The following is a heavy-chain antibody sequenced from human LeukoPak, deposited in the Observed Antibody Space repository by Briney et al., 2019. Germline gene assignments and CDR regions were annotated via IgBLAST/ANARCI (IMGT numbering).Heavy chain of an antibody. D-gene: IGHD6-13*01. CDR3: ARDPRYSSSGGSGFDY. V-gene: IGHV4-39*07. CDR2: IYYSGST. Sequence: SETLSLTCTVSGGSISSSSYYWGWIRQPPGKGLEWIGSIYYSGSTYYNPSLKSRVTISVDTSKNQFSLKLSSVTAADTAVYYCARDPRYSSSGGSGFDYWGQGTLVTVSS. J-gene: IGHJ4*02. CDR1: GGSISSSSYY.